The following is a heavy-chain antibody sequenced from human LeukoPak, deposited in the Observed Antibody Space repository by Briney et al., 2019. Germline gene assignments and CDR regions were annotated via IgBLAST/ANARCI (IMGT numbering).Heavy chain of an antibody. CDR3: ARNITIFGVVTPDYYYYMDV. V-gene: IGHV1-18*01. Sequence: GASVKVSCKASGYTFTSYGISRVRQAPGQGLEWMGWISAYNGNTNYAQKLQGRVTMTTDTSTSTAYMELRSLRSDDTAVYYCARNITIFGVVTPDYYYYMDVWGKGTTVTVSS. CDR1: GYTFTSYG. CDR2: ISAYNGNT. D-gene: IGHD3-3*01. J-gene: IGHJ6*03.